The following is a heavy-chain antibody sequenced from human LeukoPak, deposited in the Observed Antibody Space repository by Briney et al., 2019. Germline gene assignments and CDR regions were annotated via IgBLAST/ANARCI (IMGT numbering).Heavy chain of an antibody. CDR1: GYTFTSYD. Sequence: ASVKVSCKASGYTFTSYDINWVRQAPAQGLEWMGWMNPNSGNTGYAHKFQGGVTVTRNTSISTAYMDLSSLRSEDTAVYYCARAVRGSGRAYYYYMDVWGKGTTVTISS. V-gene: IGHV1-8*01. D-gene: IGHD3-10*01. J-gene: IGHJ6*03. CDR3: ARAVRGSGRAYYYYMDV. CDR2: MNPNSGNT.